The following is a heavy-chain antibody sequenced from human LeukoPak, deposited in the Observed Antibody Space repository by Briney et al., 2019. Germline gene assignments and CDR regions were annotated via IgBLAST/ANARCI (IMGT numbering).Heavy chain of an antibody. D-gene: IGHD3-3*01. V-gene: IGHV4-34*01. CDR2: INHSGST. Sequence: SETLSLTCAVYGGSFSSYYWSWIRQPPGKGLEWIGEINHSGSTNYNPSLKSRVTISVDTSKNQFSLKLSSVTAADTAVYYCARGPRFLEWLFFDYWGQGTLVTVSS. CDR1: GGSFSSYY. J-gene: IGHJ4*02. CDR3: ARGPRFLEWLFFDY.